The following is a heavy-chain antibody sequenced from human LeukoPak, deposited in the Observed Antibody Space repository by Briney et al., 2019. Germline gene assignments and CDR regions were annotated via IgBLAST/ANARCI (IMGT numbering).Heavy chain of an antibody. CDR3: AKSVMVITKTKLYYFDY. J-gene: IGHJ4*02. CDR1: GFTFSSYA. V-gene: IGHV3-23*01. D-gene: IGHD3-22*01. CDR2: ISGSGGST. Sequence: GGSLRLSCAASGFTFSSYAMSWVRQAPGKGLEWVSAISGSGGSTYYADSVKGRFTISRDNSKNTLYLQMNSLRAEDTAVYYCAKSVMVITKTKLYYFDYWGQGTLVTVSS.